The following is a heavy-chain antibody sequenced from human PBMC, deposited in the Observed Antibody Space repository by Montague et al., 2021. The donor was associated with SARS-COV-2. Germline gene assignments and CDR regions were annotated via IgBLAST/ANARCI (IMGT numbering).Heavy chain of an antibody. CDR1: GFTFRSYT. CDR2: ISSSSSYI. J-gene: IGHJ3*02. V-gene: IGHV3-21*01. CDR3: ARDGWAHYYDSSGYEGNFDI. D-gene: IGHD3-22*01. Sequence: SLRLSCAASGFTFRSYTMNWVRQAPGKGLEWVSCISSSSSYIYYADSVKGRFTIFRGNAKNSLFLQMNSLRAEDTAVYYCARDGWAHYYDSSGYEGNFDIWGQGTMVTVSS.